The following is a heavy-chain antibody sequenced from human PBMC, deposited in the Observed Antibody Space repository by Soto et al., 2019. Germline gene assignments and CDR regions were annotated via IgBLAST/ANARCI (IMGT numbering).Heavy chain of an antibody. CDR1: GFTFSSYA. Sequence: GGSLRLSCAASGFTFSSYAMHWVRQAPGKGLEYVSAISSNGGSTYYANSVKGRFTISRDNSKNTLYLQMGSLRAEDMAVYYCAREYYYDSSGYYSYWYFDLWGRGTLVTVSS. D-gene: IGHD3-22*01. V-gene: IGHV3-64*01. CDR3: AREYYYDSSGYYSYWYFDL. J-gene: IGHJ2*01. CDR2: ISSNGGST.